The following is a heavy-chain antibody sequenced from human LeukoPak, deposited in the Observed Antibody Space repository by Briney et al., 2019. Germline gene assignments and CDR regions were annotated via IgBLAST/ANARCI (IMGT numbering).Heavy chain of an antibody. V-gene: IGHV3-7*04. CDR3: ARDSQHLNFDH. J-gene: IGHJ4*02. CDR1: GFTFSNYW. Sequence: GGSLRLSCAASGFTFSNYWMNWVRQAPGKGLEWVANIKEDGSEKYYVDSVKGRFTISRDNAKNSLYLQMDGLRAEDTAVYYCARDSQHLNFDHWGQGTLVTVSS. CDR2: IKEDGSEK. D-gene: IGHD3-3*02.